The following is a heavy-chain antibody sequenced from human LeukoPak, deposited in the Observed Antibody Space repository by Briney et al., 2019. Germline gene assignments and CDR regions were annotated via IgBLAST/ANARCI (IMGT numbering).Heavy chain of an antibody. CDR1: GGTFSSYT. J-gene: IGHJ3*02. V-gene: IGHV1-69*04. Sequence: EASVKVSCKASGGTFSSYTISWVRQAPGQGLEWMGRIIPILGIANYAQKFQGRVTITADKSTSTAYMELSSLRSEDTAVYYCARDWGVGGHSYGNAFDIWGQGTMVTVSS. CDR3: ARDWGVGGHSYGNAFDI. CDR2: IIPILGIA. D-gene: IGHD5-18*01.